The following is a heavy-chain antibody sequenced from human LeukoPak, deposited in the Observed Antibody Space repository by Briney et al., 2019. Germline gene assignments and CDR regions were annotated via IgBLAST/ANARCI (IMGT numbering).Heavy chain of an antibody. CDR2: INHSGST. CDR3: ARVYGSGSYHQQYYFDY. J-gene: IGHJ4*02. V-gene: IGHV4-34*01. Sequence: SETLSLTCAVYGGSFSGYYWSWIRQPPGKGLEWIGEINHSGSTNYNPSLKSRVTISVDTSKNQFSLKLSSVTAADTAVYYCARVYGSGSYHQQYYFDYWGQGTLVTVSS. CDR1: GGSFSGYY. D-gene: IGHD3-10*01.